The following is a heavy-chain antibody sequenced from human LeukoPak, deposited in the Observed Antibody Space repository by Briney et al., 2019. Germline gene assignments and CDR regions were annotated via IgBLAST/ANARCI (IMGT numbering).Heavy chain of an antibody. CDR1: GGSISSGAYY. D-gene: IGHD1-26*01. V-gene: IGHV4-30-2*01. J-gene: IGHJ4*02. Sequence: SQTLSLTCTVSGGSISSGAYYWSCIRQPPGKGLECIGYIYHSGSTYYNPSLKSRVTISVDRSKNQFSLKLSPVTAADTAVYYCARAAIVGGDNVVNWGQRALLSVSS. CDR3: ARAAIVGGDNVVN. CDR2: IYHSGST.